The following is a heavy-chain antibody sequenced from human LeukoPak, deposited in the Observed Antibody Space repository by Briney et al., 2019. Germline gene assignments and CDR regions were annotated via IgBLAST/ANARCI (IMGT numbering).Heavy chain of an antibody. CDR3: AKRNDFGSHHVMPADN. D-gene: IGHD3/OR15-3a*01. J-gene: IGHJ4*02. V-gene: IGHV3-23*01. Sequence: GGPLRLSGAASGFPFSSYPMSWVRQAPGKGLNWVQVIRGSGTDTYYADSVKGRFTISRDNSKNTLYLQMDSLRVEDTAVYYCAKRNDFGSHHVMPADNWGQGTLVTVSS. CDR1: GFPFSSYP. CDR2: IRGSGTDT.